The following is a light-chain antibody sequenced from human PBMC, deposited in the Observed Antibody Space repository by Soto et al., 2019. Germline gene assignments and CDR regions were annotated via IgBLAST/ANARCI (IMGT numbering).Light chain of an antibody. CDR3: QQYNSYSLT. Sequence: DIQMTQSPSTLSASVGDRVTITCRASQSISSWLAWYQQKPGKAPKLLICDASSLESGVPSRFSGSGSGTEFTLTISSLQPDDFATYYCQQYNSYSLTFGQGTKLEIK. CDR2: DAS. J-gene: IGKJ2*01. CDR1: QSISSW. V-gene: IGKV1-5*01.